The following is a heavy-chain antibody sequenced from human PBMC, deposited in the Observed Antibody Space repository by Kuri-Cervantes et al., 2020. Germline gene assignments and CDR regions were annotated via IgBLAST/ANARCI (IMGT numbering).Heavy chain of an antibody. CDR2: LSYDVNNA. D-gene: IGHD5-24*01. CDR1: GFNFSDFS. CDR3: ARGPDGAFDI. Sequence: GESLKISCAASGFNFSDFSMHWVRQAPGKGLEWVAVLSYDVNNAYYADSVKGRFTISRDNAKNSLYLQMNSLRDEDTAVYYCARGPDGAFDIWGQGTMVTVSS. J-gene: IGHJ3*02. V-gene: IGHV3-30-3*01.